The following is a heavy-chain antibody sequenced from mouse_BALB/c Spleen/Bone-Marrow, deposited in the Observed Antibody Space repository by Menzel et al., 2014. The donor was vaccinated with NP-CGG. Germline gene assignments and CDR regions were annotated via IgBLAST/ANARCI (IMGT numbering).Heavy chain of an antibody. CDR1: GFTFTDYY. CDR3: ARDMGGILFDS. J-gene: IGHJ2*01. CDR2: IRNKAYGYTT. Sequence: EVKLLQSGGGLVQPGGSLKLSCATSGFTFTDYYMNWVRQPSGKGLEWLGFIRNKAYGYTTEYSATVKGRFTISRDNSQGILYLQMNSLRAEDSATYYCARDMGGILFDSWGQGTTLTVSS. V-gene: IGHV7-3*02. D-gene: IGHD4-1*01.